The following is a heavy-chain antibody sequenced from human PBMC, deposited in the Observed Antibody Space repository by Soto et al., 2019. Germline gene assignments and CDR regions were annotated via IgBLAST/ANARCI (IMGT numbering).Heavy chain of an antibody. D-gene: IGHD3-3*01. CDR3: ARDVPYYDFWSGYYTGLALDY. J-gene: IGHJ4*02. CDR1: GGSFSNNY. V-gene: IGHV4-34*01. CDR2: INHSGSS. Sequence: SETLSLTCAVYGGSFSNNYWSCIRQPPGKGLEWIGEINHSGSSNYNPSLKSRVTISVDTSKNQFSLKLSSVTAADTAVYYCARDVPYYDFWSGYYTGLALDYWGQGTLVTVSS.